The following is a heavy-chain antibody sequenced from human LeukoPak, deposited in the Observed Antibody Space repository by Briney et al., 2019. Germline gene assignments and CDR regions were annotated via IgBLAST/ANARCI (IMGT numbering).Heavy chain of an antibody. D-gene: IGHD2-15*01. CDR2: IYYSGST. Sequence: SQTLSLTCTVSGGSISSGGYYWSWIRQHPGKALEWIGYIYYSGSTYYNPSLKSRVTISVDTSKNQFSLKLSSVTAADTAVYYCARDVGDARGAFDIWGQGTMVTVSP. J-gene: IGHJ3*02. CDR3: ARDVGDARGAFDI. CDR1: GGSISSGGYY. V-gene: IGHV4-31*03.